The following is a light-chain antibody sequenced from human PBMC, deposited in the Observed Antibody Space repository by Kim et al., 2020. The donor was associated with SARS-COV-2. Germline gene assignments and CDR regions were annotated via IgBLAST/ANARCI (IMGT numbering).Light chain of an antibody. CDR1: QGIRNW. CDR3: QQANSFPWT. Sequence: DIQMTQSPSSVSASVGDRVTITCRASQGIRNWLAWYQQKPGKAPKLLVYAASSLQSGVPSRFSGDTSGTDFTLTISRLQPEDFATYYCQQANSFPWTFGQGTKVDIK. CDR2: AAS. V-gene: IGKV1-12*02. J-gene: IGKJ1*01.